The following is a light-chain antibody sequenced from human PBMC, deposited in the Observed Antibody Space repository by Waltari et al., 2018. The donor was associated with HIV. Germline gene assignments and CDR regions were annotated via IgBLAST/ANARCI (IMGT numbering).Light chain of an antibody. CDR3: QQYYSLGPT. CDR1: RTILFSSDNRNC. J-gene: IGKJ4*01. Sequence: DIVMTQSPNSLAVSLGERATINCRSSRTILFSSDNRNCLAWYQQKPGQSPKLLIYWASTRASGVPDRFSGSGSGTNFSLTISTLQTDDVALDYCQQYYSLGPTFGGGTKVEIK. V-gene: IGKV4-1*01. CDR2: WAS.